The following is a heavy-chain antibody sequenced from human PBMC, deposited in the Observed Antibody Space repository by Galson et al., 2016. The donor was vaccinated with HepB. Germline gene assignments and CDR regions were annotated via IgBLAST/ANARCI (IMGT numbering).Heavy chain of an antibody. CDR1: GLTFSNNW. D-gene: IGHD2-8*01. V-gene: IGHV3-7*03. CDR3: AVYGNTRPSRSFGP. Sequence: SLRLSCAGSGLTFSNNWMTWVRQAPGRGLEWVAYINQDGSNKAYVGSVKGRFTVPRDNAKNSLYLQMTSLRVEDTAVYYCAVYGNTRPSRSFGPWGQGTLVTVSS. CDR2: INQDGSNK. J-gene: IGHJ5*02.